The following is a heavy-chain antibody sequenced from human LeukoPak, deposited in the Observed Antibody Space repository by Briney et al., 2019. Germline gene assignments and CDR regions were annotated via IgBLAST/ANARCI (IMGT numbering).Heavy chain of an antibody. Sequence: ASVKVSCKTSGYTFTKYLIHWVRQAPGQGLEWMGVINPNGGATTYAQKFQGRVTMTSDTSSSTVYMELSGLRSEDTAMYYCARDRGVAWRRPFDYWGQGTLVTVSS. D-gene: IGHD3-10*01. CDR3: ARDRGVAWRRPFDY. V-gene: IGHV1-46*01. J-gene: IGHJ4*02. CDR1: GYTFTKYL. CDR2: INPNGGAT.